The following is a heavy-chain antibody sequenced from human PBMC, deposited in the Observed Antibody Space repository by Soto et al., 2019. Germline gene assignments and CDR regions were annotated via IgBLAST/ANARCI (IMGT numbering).Heavy chain of an antibody. CDR2: INHSGST. CDR1: GGSINSYY. V-gene: IGHV4-34*01. CDR3: ARKSRLQRLYYYYYYMDV. Sequence: SETLSLTCTVSGGSINSYYWTWVRQPPGKGLEWIGEINHSGSTNYNPSLKSRVTISVDTSKNQFSLKLSSVTAADTAVYYCARKSRLQRLYYYYYYMDVWGKGTTVTVSS. D-gene: IGHD2-15*01. J-gene: IGHJ6*03.